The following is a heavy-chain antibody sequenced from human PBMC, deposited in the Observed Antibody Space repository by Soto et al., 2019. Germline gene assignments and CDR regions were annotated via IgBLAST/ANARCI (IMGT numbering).Heavy chain of an antibody. V-gene: IGHV3-53*01. Sequence: GGSLRLSCAASGITVSSNYMSWVRQAPGKGLEWVSVIYTDGSTYYADSVKGRFTISRDNSKNTLYLQMNSLRAEDTAVYYCAKFPPAEYYYYYGMDVWGQGTTVTVSS. CDR2: IYTDGST. J-gene: IGHJ6*02. CDR3: AKFPPAEYYYYYGMDV. CDR1: GITVSSNY.